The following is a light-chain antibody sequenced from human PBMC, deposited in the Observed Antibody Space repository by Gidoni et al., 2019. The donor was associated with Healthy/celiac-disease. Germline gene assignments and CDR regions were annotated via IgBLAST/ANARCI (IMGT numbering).Light chain of an antibody. CDR3: QAWDSSKV. V-gene: IGLV3-1*01. Sequence: SYELTQPPSVSVSPGQTASITCSGDKLGDKYACWYQQKPGQSPVLVIYQDSKRPSGIPERFSGSNSGNTATLTISGTQAMDEADYYGQAWDSSKVFGGGTKLTVL. CDR1: KLGDKY. J-gene: IGLJ2*01. CDR2: QDS.